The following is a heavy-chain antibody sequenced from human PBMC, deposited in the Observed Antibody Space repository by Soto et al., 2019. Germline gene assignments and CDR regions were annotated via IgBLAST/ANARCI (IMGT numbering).Heavy chain of an antibody. J-gene: IGHJ4*02. CDR2: IDWDDDK. V-gene: IGHV2-70*04. Sequence: SGPTLVNPTQTLTLTCTFSGFSLSTSGMRVSWILQPPGKALEWPARIDWDDDKFYSTSLKTRLTISKDTSKNQVVLTMTNMDPVDTATYYCARILPGDYGFDYWGQGTLVTAPQ. D-gene: IGHD4-17*01. CDR1: GFSLSTSGMR. CDR3: ARILPGDYGFDY.